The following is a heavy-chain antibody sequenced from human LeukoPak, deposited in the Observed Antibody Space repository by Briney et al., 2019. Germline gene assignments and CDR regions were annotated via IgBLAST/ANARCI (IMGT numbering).Heavy chain of an antibody. D-gene: IGHD3-22*01. V-gene: IGHV4-34*01. CDR1: GWSSSGYY. J-gene: IGHJ3*02. Sequence: SETLSLTCAVYGWSSSGYYWSWIRQPPGKGLEWMGEIYHSGSTNYNPSLKSRVTISVDTSKNQFSLKLSSVTAADTAVYYCAREKTRRTYYYYDSSGSQTAFDIWGQGTMVTVSS. CDR2: IYHSGST. CDR3: AREKTRRTYYYYDSSGSQTAFDI.